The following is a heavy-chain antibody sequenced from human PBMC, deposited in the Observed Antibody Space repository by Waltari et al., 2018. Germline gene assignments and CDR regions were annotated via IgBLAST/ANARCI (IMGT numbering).Heavy chain of an antibody. D-gene: IGHD2-2*01. CDR1: GFASSSCS. V-gene: IGHV3-21*01. CDR2: ISRSSSSI. Sequence: EVQLVESGGGLVTPGGSLGLSCAASGFASSSCSINCVRRAPGKGQGWVSSISRSSSSIYYANSVKGRFTIARDNAKNSLYLQMNSMRAEDTAVYYCARRDGQLLFLPYYYGMDVWGQGTTVTVSS. CDR3: ARRDGQLLFLPYYYGMDV. J-gene: IGHJ6*02.